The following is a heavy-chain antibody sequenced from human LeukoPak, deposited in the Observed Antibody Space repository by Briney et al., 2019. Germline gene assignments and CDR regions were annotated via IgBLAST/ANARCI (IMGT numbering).Heavy chain of an antibody. Sequence: HSDTLSLICAVYGGSFRGYYWRWIRHPPGKGLEGIVEINQSGSTNYNPSLKSRVTISADSSKNQFSLKLSSVTAADTAVYYCARGWYYYYYMDVWGKGTTVTVSS. J-gene: IGHJ6*03. CDR1: GGSFRGYY. CDR3: ARGWYYYYYMDV. V-gene: IGHV4-34*01. CDR2: INQSGST.